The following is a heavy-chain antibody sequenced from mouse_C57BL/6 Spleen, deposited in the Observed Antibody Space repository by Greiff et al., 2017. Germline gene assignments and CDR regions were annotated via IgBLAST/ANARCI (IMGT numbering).Heavy chain of an antibody. J-gene: IGHJ1*03. CDR3: ARHDEPYYYGSSYWYFDV. CDR2: FYPGSGSI. CDR1: GYTFTEYT. Sequence: QVQLQQSGAELVKPGASVKLSCKASGYTFTEYTIHWVKQRSGQGLEWIGWFYPGSGSIKYNEKFKDKATLTADKSSSTVYMELSRLTSEDSAVYFCARHDEPYYYGSSYWYFDVWGTGTTVTVSS. D-gene: IGHD1-1*01. V-gene: IGHV1-62-2*01.